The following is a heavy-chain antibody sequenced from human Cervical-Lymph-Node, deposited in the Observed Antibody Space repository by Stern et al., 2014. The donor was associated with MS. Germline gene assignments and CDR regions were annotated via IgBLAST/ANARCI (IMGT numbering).Heavy chain of an antibody. CDR3: ARSIEDSNSSSQR. CDR2: IHYSGST. D-gene: IGHD6-6*01. J-gene: IGHJ4*02. Sequence: QVQLQESGPGLVKPSETLSLTCTVSGGSISSSSYYWGWIRQPPGKGLEWIGSIHYSGSTYYNASLKSRVTITVDTSKNQFSLKLSSVTAADTAVYYCARSIEDSNSSSQRWGQGTLVTVSS. CDR1: GGSISSSSYY. V-gene: IGHV4-39*01.